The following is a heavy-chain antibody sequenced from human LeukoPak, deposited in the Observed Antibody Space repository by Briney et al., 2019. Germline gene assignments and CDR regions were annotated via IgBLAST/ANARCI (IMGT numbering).Heavy chain of an antibody. Sequence: PSETLSLTCAVYGGSFSGYYWSWIRQPPGKGLEWIGEINHSGSTNYNPSLKSRVTISVDTSKNQFSLKLSSVTAADTAVYYCARAKGLYGYVWGSYLFYWDYWGQGTLVSVSS. CDR3: ARAKGLYGYVWGSYLFYWDY. D-gene: IGHD3-16*02. CDR1: GGSFSGYY. V-gene: IGHV4-34*01. CDR2: INHSGST. J-gene: IGHJ4*02.